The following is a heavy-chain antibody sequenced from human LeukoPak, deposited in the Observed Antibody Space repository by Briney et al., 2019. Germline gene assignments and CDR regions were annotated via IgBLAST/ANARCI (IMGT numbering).Heavy chain of an antibody. V-gene: IGHV4-34*01. J-gene: IGHJ1*01. CDR2: INHSGST. Sequence: KPSETLSLTCAVYGGSFSGYYWSWIRQPPGKGLEWIGEINHSGSTNYNPSLKSRVTISVDTSKNQFSLKLSSVTAADTAVYYCASLNDYGGYFQHWGQGTLVTVAS. D-gene: IGHD4-23*01. CDR1: GGSFSGYY. CDR3: ASLNDYGGYFQH.